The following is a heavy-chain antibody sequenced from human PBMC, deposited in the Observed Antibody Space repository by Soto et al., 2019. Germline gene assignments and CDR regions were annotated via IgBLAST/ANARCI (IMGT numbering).Heavy chain of an antibody. J-gene: IGHJ4*02. CDR1: GFTFSTYW. Sequence: EVHLVESGGGLVQPGGSLRLPCAASGFTFSTYWMTWVRQPPGKGLEWVASINQDGSERYYVDSVRGRFTISRDNAKNSLYLQMNSLRAEDTAVYYCVCGGNFFVYWGQGTLVTVSP. V-gene: IGHV3-7*01. CDR2: INQDGSER. CDR3: VCGGNFFVY. D-gene: IGHD3-16*01.